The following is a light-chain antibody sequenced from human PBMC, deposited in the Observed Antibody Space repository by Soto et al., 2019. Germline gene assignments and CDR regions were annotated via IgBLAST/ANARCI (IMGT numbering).Light chain of an antibody. CDR1: QRVGSS. J-gene: IGKJ2*01. V-gene: IGKV3-15*01. Sequence: ELVMTQSPATLSVSPGVRATLFCRASQRVGSSLAGYQQRPGQAPRLLFYGASTRATGIPARFSGSGGGTDFTLTISSLQPEDSAVYYCEQYKHWYTFGQWTIMEIK. CDR2: GAS. CDR3: EQYKHWYT.